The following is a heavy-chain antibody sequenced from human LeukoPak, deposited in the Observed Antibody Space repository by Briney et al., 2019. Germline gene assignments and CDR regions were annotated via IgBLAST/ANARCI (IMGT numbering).Heavy chain of an antibody. CDR1: GGSISSSSYY. Sequence: SETLSLTCTVSGGSISSSSYYWGWIRQPPGKGLEWIGSIYYSGSTYYNPSLKSRVTISVDTSKNQFSLKLSSVTAADTAVYYCATRGGSGSYDYWGQGTPVTVSS. CDR3: ATRGGSGSYDY. J-gene: IGHJ4*02. CDR2: IYYSGST. D-gene: IGHD3-10*01. V-gene: IGHV4-39*07.